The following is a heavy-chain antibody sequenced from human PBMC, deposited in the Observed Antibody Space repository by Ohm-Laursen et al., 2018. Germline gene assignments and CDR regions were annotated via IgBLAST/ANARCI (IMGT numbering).Heavy chain of an antibody. J-gene: IGHJ3*02. V-gene: IGHV3-11*04. Sequence: SLRLSCSASGFTFSDYYMSWIRQAPGKGLEWVSYISSSSSTIYYADSVKGRFTISRDNAKNSLYLQMNSLRAEDTAVYYCARPYYDFWSGYQGAAFDIWGQGTMVTVSS. CDR3: ARPYYDFWSGYQGAAFDI. CDR1: GFTFSDYY. CDR2: ISSSSSTI. D-gene: IGHD3-3*01.